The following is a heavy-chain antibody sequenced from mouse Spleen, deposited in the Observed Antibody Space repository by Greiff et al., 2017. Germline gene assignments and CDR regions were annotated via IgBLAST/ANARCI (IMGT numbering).Heavy chain of an antibody. Sequence: VHLVESGPGLVQPSQSLSITCTVSGFSLTSYDISWIRQPPGKGLEWLGVIWTGGGTNYNSAFMSRLSISKDNSKSQVFLKMNSLQTDDTAIYYCVRDGGSYYYGSLFAYWGQGTLVTVSA. CDR2: IWTGGGT. CDR1: GFSLTSYD. V-gene: IGHV2-9-2*01. D-gene: IGHD1-1*01. CDR3: VRDGGSYYYGSLFAY. J-gene: IGHJ3*01.